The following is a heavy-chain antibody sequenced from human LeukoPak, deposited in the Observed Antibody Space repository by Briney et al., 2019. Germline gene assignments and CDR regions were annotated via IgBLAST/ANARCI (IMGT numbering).Heavy chain of an antibody. V-gene: IGHV3-74*01. D-gene: IGHD3-3*01. J-gene: IGHJ6*03. CDR2: TNSDGSST. CDR1: GFTFSSYW. Sequence: GGSLRLSCAASGFTFSSYWMHWVRQAPGKGLVWVSRTNSDGSSTSYADSVKGRFTISRDNAKNTLYLQMNSLRAEDTAVYYCRFLEWLSDYYYMDVWGKGTTVTVSS. CDR3: RFLEWLSDYYYMDV.